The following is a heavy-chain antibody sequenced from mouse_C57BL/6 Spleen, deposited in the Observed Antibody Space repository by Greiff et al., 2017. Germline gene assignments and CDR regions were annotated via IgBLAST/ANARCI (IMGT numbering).Heavy chain of an antibody. CDR2: ISYSGST. D-gene: IGHD2-4*01. Sequence: EVQRVESGPGMVKPSQSLSLTCTVTGYSITSGYDWHWIRHFPGNKLEWMGYISYSGSTNSNPSLKSRISITHDTSKNHFFLKLNSVTTEDTATYYCARDGRLRPFAWWGQGTLVTVSA. J-gene: IGHJ3*01. CDR3: ARDGRLRPFAW. V-gene: IGHV3-1*01. CDR1: GYSITSGYD.